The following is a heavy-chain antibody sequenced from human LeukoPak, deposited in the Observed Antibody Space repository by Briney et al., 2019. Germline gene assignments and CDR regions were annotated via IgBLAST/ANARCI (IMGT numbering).Heavy chain of an antibody. CDR2: IYSGGST. V-gene: IGHV3-53*01. J-gene: IGHJ3*02. CDR1: GFTVSSNY. Sequence: GGSLRLSCAASGFTVSSNYMSWVRQAPGQGLEWVSVIYSGGSTYYADSVKGRFTISRDNSKNTLYLQMNSLRAEDTAVYYCAREPYDSSGYRDAFDIWGQGTMVTVSS. CDR3: AREPYDSSGYRDAFDI. D-gene: IGHD3-22*01.